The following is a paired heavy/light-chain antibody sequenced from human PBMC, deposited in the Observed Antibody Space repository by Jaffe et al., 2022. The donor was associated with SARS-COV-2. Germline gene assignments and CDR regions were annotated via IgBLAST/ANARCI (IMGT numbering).Light chain of an antibody. CDR3: MQALQTPVT. CDR1: QSLLHSNGYNY. V-gene: IGKV2-28*01. J-gene: IGKJ3*01. CDR2: LGS. Sequence: DIVMTQSPLSLPVTPGEPASISCRSSQSLLHSNGYNYLDWYLQKPGQSPQLLIYLGSNRASGVPDRFSGSGSGTDFTLKISRVEAEDVGVYYCMQALQTPVTFGPGTKVDI.
Heavy chain of an antibody. CDR1: GFNVTYNY. D-gene: IGHD3-10*01. CDR3: ARLTSRFGETPYYYGMDI. CDR2: IYSGGTS. J-gene: IGHJ6*02. Sequence: EVQLVESGGGLIQPGGSLRLSCAASGFNVTYNYISWVRQAPGKGLEWVSVIYSGGTSHYADSVKGRFIVSRDSSKNTFYLQMNSLRAGDTAVYYCARLTSRFGETPYYYGMDIWGQGTTVTVSS. V-gene: IGHV3-53*01.